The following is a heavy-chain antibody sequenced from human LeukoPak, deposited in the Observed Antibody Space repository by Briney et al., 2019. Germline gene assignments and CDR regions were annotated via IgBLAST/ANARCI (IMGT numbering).Heavy chain of an antibody. Sequence: PSETLSLTCTVSGGSITSNSYYWGWIRQPPGKGLEWIGSITYSGSTYYNPSLKRRVTISIDTSKNQFSLKLSSVTAADTAVYYCASSSSWPTTEFDCWGQGTLVTVSS. J-gene: IGHJ4*02. D-gene: IGHD6-13*01. CDR3: ASSSSWPTTEFDC. CDR1: GGSITSNSYY. CDR2: ITYSGST. V-gene: IGHV4-39*07.